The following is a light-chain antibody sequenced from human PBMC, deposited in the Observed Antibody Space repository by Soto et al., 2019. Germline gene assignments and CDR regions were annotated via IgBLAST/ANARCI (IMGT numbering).Light chain of an antibody. CDR2: DAS. J-gene: IGKJ1*01. CDR3: QQYDNLPPG. Sequence: DIQMTQSPSSLSASVGDRVTITCQASQDISNYLNWYQQKPGKAPKLLIYDASNLETGVPSRFSGSGSGTDFTFTISSLQPEDIATYYCQQYDNLPPGFGQGTKVDIK. V-gene: IGKV1-33*01. CDR1: QDISNY.